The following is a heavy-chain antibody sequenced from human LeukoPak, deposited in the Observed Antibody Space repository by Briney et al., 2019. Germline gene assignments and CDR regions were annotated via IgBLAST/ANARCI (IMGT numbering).Heavy chain of an antibody. CDR2: INQDGSEK. D-gene: IGHD3-9*01. Sequence: PGGSLRLSCAASGFTFSSYSMNWVRRAPGKGLEWVANINQDGSEKYYVDSVEGRFTISRDNVKNSLYLQMNSLRAEDTAVYYCARDTLRYFDWLHTGVFDYWGQGTLVTVSS. V-gene: IGHV3-7*01. J-gene: IGHJ4*02. CDR1: GFTFSSYS. CDR3: ARDTLRYFDWLHTGVFDY.